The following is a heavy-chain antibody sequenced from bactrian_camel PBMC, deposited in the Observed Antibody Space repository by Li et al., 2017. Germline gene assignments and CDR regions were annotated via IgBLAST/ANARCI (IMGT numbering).Heavy chain of an antibody. V-gene: IGHV3-2*01. CDR3: AKGGVPYCSDGYCWAFHY. CDR2: IYTDGSAT. J-gene: IGHJ4*01. D-gene: IGHD2*01. CDR1: GLPFSDYY. Sequence: HVQLVESGGGLVQPGGSLKLSCTASGLPFSDYYMSWVRQAPGKGLEWVSLIYTDGSATYYPDSVRGRFTISKDNAKNTLYLQLNSLKSDDTAMYYCAKGGVPYCSDGYCWAFHYWGQGTQVTVS.